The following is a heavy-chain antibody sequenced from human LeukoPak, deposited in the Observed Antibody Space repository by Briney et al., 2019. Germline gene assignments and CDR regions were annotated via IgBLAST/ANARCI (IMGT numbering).Heavy chain of an antibody. J-gene: IGHJ6*03. D-gene: IGHD1-26*01. CDR2: INWNGGST. CDR3: ARGPGRYYYYYMDV. CDR1: GFTFDDYG. Sequence: GGSLRLSCAASGFTFDDYGMSWVRQAPGKGLEWDCGINWNGGSTGYADSVKGRFTISRDNAKNSLYLQMNSLRAEDTALYYCARGPGRYYYYYMDVWGKGTTVTISS. V-gene: IGHV3-20*04.